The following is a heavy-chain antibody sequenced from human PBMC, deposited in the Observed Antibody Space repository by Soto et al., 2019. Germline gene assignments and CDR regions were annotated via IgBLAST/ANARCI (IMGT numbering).Heavy chain of an antibody. CDR3: AKDSIVEVVIPESPYYYGMDV. D-gene: IGHD3-22*01. CDR2: ISGSGGST. CDR1: GFTFSSYA. Sequence: VGSLRLSCAASGFTFSSYAMSWVRQAPGKGLEWVSAISGSGGSTYYADSVKGRFTISRDNSKNTLYLQMNSLRAEDTAVYYCAKDSIVEVVIPESPYYYGMDVWGQGTTVTVSS. V-gene: IGHV3-23*01. J-gene: IGHJ6*02.